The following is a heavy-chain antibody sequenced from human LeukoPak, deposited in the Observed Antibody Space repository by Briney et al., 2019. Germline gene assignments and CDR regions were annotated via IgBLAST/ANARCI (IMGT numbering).Heavy chain of an antibody. J-gene: IGHJ6*02. Sequence: GRSLRLSCAASGFTFDDYAMHWVRQAPGKGLEWVSGISWNSGSIGYADSVKGRFTISRDNAKNSLYLQMNSLRAEDTALYYCAKDISDYLIGMGVWGQGTTVTVSS. CDR1: GFTFDDYA. CDR2: ISWNSGSI. V-gene: IGHV3-9*01. D-gene: IGHD4-11*01. CDR3: AKDISDYLIGMGV.